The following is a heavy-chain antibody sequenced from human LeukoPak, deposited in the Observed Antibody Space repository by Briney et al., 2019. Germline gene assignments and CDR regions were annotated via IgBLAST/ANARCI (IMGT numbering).Heavy chain of an antibody. Sequence: GGSLRLSCAVSGFPFSIYEMNWVRQAQGKGLEWVSNIGSSGTTRYYADSVKGRFSISRDNAKNSLYLQMNSLRVEDTGVYYCALLAVASDFDYWGQGALVTVSS. CDR1: GFPFSIYE. D-gene: IGHD6-19*01. CDR3: ALLAVASDFDY. CDR2: IGSSGTTR. J-gene: IGHJ4*02. V-gene: IGHV3-48*03.